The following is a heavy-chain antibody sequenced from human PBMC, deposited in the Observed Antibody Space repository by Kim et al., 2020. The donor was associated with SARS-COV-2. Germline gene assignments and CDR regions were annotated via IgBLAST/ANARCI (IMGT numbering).Heavy chain of an antibody. CDR3: ARESDYALTFFDC. J-gene: IGHJ4*02. V-gene: IGHV4-39*07. D-gene: IGHD4-17*01. Sequence: NPAHKSRVTVSADASKYQFSRKLSSVTGADTAVYYCARESDYALTFFDCWGQGTLVTVSS.